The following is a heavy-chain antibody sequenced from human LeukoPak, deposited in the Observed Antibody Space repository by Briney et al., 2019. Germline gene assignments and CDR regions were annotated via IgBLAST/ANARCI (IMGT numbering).Heavy chain of an antibody. Sequence: SETLSLTCTVSGGSISSYYWSWIRQPPGKGLEWIGYIYYSGSTNYNPSLKSRVTISVDTSKNQFSLKLSSVTAADTAVYYCARGGKKEENWFGPWGQGTLVTVSS. J-gene: IGHJ5*02. CDR1: GGSISSYY. V-gene: IGHV4-59*01. CDR2: IYYSGST. CDR3: ARGGKKEENWFGP. D-gene: IGHD4-23*01.